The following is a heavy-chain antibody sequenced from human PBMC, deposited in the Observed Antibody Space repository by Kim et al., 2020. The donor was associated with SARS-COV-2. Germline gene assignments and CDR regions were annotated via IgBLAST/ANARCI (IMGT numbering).Heavy chain of an antibody. CDR1: GYTLTELS. D-gene: IGHD3-3*01. Sequence: ASVKVSCKVSGYTLTELSMHWVRQAPGKGPEWMGGFDPEDGETIYAQKFQGRVTMTEDTSTDTAYMELSSLRSEDTAVYYCATSITIFGGFDPWGQGTLVTVSS. CDR3: ATSITIFGGFDP. V-gene: IGHV1-24*01. J-gene: IGHJ5*02. CDR2: FDPEDGET.